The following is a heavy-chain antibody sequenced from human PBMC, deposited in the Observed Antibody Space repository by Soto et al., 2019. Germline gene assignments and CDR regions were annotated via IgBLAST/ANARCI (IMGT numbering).Heavy chain of an antibody. CDR3: AAFGLLWFGEPPADSDY. D-gene: IGHD3-10*01. Sequence: SETLSLTCTVSGGSINSGGHYWSWIRQHPGKGLEWIGYIYYSGSTYYNPSLESRVSISIDTSKNHIFLKLRYVTAADTAVYYCAAFGLLWFGEPPADSDYWGQGTLVTVSS. CDR2: IYYSGST. CDR1: GGSINSGGHY. V-gene: IGHV4-31*03. J-gene: IGHJ4*02.